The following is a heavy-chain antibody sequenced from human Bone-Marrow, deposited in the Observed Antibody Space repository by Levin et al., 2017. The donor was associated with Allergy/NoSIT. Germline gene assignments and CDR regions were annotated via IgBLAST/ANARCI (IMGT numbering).Heavy chain of an antibody. V-gene: IGHV4-38-2*02. Sequence: TSETLSLTCAVSGYSISSGYYWGWIRQPPGKGLEWIGSIYHSGSTYYNPSLKSRVTISVDTSKNQFSLKLSSVTAADTAVYYCAREGHHYDILTGPIYYYGMDVWGQGTTVTVSS. CDR1: GYSISSGYY. CDR2: IYHSGST. CDR3: AREGHHYDILTGPIYYYGMDV. D-gene: IGHD3-9*01. J-gene: IGHJ6*02.